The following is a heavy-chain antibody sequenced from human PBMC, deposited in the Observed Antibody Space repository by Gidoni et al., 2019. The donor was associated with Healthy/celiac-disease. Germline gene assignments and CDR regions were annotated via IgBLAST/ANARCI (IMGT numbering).Heavy chain of an antibody. CDR3: ARDLSYGEPYFNYGMDV. V-gene: IGHV3-66*01. CDR2: IYSGGST. Sequence: EVQLVESGGGLVQPGGSRRRACAALGLTVSSNYMSGVRQAPGKGLEWVSVIYSGGSTYYADSVTGRFTISRDNSKNTLYLQMNSLRAEDTAVYYCARDLSYGEPYFNYGMDVWGQGTTVTVSS. CDR1: GLTVSSNY. J-gene: IGHJ6*02. D-gene: IGHD4-17*01.